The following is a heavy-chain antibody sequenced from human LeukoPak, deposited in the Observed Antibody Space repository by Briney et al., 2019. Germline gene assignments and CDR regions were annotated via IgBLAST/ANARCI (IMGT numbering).Heavy chain of an antibody. CDR1: RYSISSGYY. CDR3: ARVEELRGSWDWFDP. J-gene: IGHJ5*02. D-gene: IGHD1-26*01. Sequence: SETLSLTCTVSRYSISSGYYWAWIRQPPGKGLEWIGSIYHSGSAYYNASLKSRVTISVDTSKNQFSLKLSSVTAADTAVYYCARVEELRGSWDWFDPWGQGTLVTVSS. CDR2: IYHSGSA. V-gene: IGHV4-38-2*02.